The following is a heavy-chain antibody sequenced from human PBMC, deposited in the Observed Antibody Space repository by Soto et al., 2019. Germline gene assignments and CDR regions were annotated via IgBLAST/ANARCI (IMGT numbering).Heavy chain of an antibody. CDR1: GGSFTGNNW. CDR2: IYRTGST. Sequence: SETLSLTCAVSGGSFTGNNWWTWVRQPPGQGLEWIGEIYRTGSTNYNPSLKSRVTISLDKSENQFSLKVTSLTAADTAVYYCASRDPGTSVDYWGQGTLVTVSS. CDR3: ASRDPGTSVDY. J-gene: IGHJ4*02. V-gene: IGHV4-4*02. D-gene: IGHD1-7*01.